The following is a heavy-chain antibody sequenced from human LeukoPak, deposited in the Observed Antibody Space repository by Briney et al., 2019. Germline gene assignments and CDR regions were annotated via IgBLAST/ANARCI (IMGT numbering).Heavy chain of an antibody. CDR2: IYTSGST. CDR3: ARDVGGYNYGYSLDY. V-gene: IGHV4-4*07. J-gene: IGHJ4*02. CDR1: GGSISSYN. Sequence: SETLSHTCTVSGGSISSYNWNGIRHPPGKGREWIGRIYTSGSTSYNSSLKSRVTMSVDTSKNQFSLKLSSVTAADTAVYYCARDVGGYNYGYSLDYWGQGTLVSVSS. D-gene: IGHD5-18*01.